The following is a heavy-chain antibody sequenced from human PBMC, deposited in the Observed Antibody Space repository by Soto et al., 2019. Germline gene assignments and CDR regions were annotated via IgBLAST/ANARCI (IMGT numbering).Heavy chain of an antibody. CDR3: AKDRVGGTFYTPLAF. Sequence: GGSLRLSCQASGFNFDNYGMHWVRQAPGKGLEGVAVITYDGSFQYYADSVKGRFTISRDNYKHTLSLHLNTLKPEDTAVYHCAKDRVGGTFYTPLAFWGQGTLVTVSS. CDR2: ITYDGSFQ. CDR1: GFNFDNYG. D-gene: IGHD1-7*01. J-gene: IGHJ4*02. V-gene: IGHV3-30*18.